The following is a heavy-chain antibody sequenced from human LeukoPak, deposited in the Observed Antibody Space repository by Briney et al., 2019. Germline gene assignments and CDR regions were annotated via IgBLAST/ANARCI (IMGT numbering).Heavy chain of an antibody. CDR3: AVVPPAARRMRYYYMDV. D-gene: IGHD2-2*01. V-gene: IGHV1-69*01. CDR2: IIPIFGTA. CDR1: GGTFSSYA. J-gene: IGHJ6*03. Sequence: SVKVSCKASGGTFSSYAISWVRQAPGQGLEWMGGIIPIFGTANYAQKFQGRVTITADESTSTAYMELSSLRSEDTAVYYCAVVPPAARRMRYYYMDVWGKGTPVTISS.